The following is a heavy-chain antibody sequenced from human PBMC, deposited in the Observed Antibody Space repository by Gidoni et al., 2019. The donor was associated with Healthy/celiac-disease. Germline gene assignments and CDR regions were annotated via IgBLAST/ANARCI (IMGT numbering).Heavy chain of an antibody. CDR1: GFTFSSYS. V-gene: IGHV3-21*01. CDR2: ISSSSSYI. Sequence: EVQLVESGGGLVKPGGSLRLSCAASGFTFSSYSMNWVRQAPGKGLEWVSSISSSSSYIYYADSEKGRFTISRDNAKNSLYLQMNSLRAEDTAVYYCARERTYGSGSYYAPDAFDIWGQGTMVTVSS. J-gene: IGHJ3*02. CDR3: ARERTYGSGSYYAPDAFDI. D-gene: IGHD3-10*01.